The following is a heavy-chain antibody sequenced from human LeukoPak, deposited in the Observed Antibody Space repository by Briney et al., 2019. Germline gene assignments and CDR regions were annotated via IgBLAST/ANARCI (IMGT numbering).Heavy chain of an antibody. CDR2: IDASGRNT. CDR3: AKALYDSTGDGY. V-gene: IGHV3-23*01. J-gene: IGHJ4*02. Sequence: PGGSLRLSCAASGFTFSKLGMTWVRQAPGKGLEWVSAIDASGRNTHYADSVRGRFSISRDNSKNTVILQMNSLRVEDTAVYYCAKALYDSTGDGYWGQGTLVTTSS. D-gene: IGHD7-27*01. CDR1: GFTFSKLG.